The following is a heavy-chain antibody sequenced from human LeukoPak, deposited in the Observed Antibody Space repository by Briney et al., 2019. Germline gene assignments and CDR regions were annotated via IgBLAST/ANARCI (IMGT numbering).Heavy chain of an antibody. V-gene: IGHV3-11*01. D-gene: IGHD6-13*01. Sequence: GGSLRLSCAASGFTFSDYYMNWIRQAPGKGLEWVSYITSGGTTMNYADSVKGRFTISRDNAKKSLYLQMNSLRAEDTAVYYCARDLPRIAAAGTGIGAFDIWGQGTMVTVSS. J-gene: IGHJ3*02. CDR1: GFTFSDYY. CDR2: ITSGGTTM. CDR3: ARDLPRIAAAGTGIGAFDI.